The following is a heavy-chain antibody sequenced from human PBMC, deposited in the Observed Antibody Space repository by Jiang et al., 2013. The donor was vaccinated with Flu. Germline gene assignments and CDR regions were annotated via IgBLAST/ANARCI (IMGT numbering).Heavy chain of an antibody. CDR1: GYTFTSYA. J-gene: IGHJ6*02. CDR3: ARWAYCGGDCYPYGMDV. Sequence: GAEVKKPGASVKVSCKASGYTFTSYAMHWVRQAPGQRLEWMGWINAGNGNTKYSQKFQGRVTITRDTSASTAYMELSSLRSEDTAVYYCARWAYCGGDCYPYGMDVWGQGTTVTVSS. D-gene: IGHD2-21*02. V-gene: IGHV1-3*01. CDR2: INAGNGNT.